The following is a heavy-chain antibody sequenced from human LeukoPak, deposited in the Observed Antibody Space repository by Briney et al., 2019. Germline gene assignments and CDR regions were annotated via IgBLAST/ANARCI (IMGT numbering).Heavy chain of an antibody. CDR2: TTGSGGNT. J-gene: IGHJ4*02. CDR1: GFTFSNYA. CDR3: VRLSGFYYHYFDY. V-gene: IGHV3-23*01. Sequence: PGGSLRLSCAASGFTFSNYAMSWVRQAPGKGLEWVSATTGSGGNTYYADSVKGRFTISRDNSKNTVFLQMNSLRAEDTAVYFCVRLSGFYYHYFDYWGQGTLVTVSS. D-gene: IGHD1-26*01.